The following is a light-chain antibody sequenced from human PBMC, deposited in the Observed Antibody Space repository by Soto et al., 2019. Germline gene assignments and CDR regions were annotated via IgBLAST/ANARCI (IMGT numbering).Light chain of an antibody. CDR3: QSYDSSLSVV. CDR1: SSNIGAGYD. Sequence: QSVLTQPPSVSGAPGQRVTISCTGSSSNIGAGYDVHGYQQLPGTAPKLLIYGNSNRASGVPDRFSGSKSGTSASLAITGLHAEDEADYYCQSYDSSLSVVFGGGTKLTVL. J-gene: IGLJ2*01. V-gene: IGLV1-40*01. CDR2: GNS.